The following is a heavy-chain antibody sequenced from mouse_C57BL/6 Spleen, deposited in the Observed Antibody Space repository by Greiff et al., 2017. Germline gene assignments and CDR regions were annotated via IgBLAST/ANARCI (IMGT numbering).Heavy chain of an antibody. Sequence: VKLMESGAELMKPGASVKLSCKATGYTFTGYWIEWVKQRPGHGLEWIGEILPGSGSTNYNEKFKGKATLTADTSSNTAYLQLSSLTPEDSAIYYCARQFCYYYDEFAYWGQGTLVTVSA. V-gene: IGHV1-9*01. D-gene: IGHD2-4*01. CDR2: ILPGSGST. CDR1: GYTFTGYW. CDR3: ARQFCYYYDEFAY. J-gene: IGHJ3*01.